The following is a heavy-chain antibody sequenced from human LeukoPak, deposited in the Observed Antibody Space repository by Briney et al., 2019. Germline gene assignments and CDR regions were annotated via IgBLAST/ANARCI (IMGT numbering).Heavy chain of an antibody. D-gene: IGHD6-19*01. CDR3: ARGRFGYSSGWYGYYYYMDV. CDR1: GFTFSSYW. CDR2: IKQDGSEK. J-gene: IGHJ6*03. Sequence: GGSLRLSCVASGFTFSSYWMSWVRQAPGKGLEWVANIKQDGSEKYYVDSVKGRFTISRDNAKNSLYLQMNSLRAEDTAVYYCARGRFGYSSGWYGYYYYMDVWGKGTTVTISS. V-gene: IGHV3-7*01.